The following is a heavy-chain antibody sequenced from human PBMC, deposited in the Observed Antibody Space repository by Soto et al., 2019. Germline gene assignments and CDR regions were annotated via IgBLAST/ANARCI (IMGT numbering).Heavy chain of an antibody. V-gene: IGHV4-39*02. D-gene: IGHD3-22*01. Sequence: SETLSLTCTVSGGSISSSTYYWGWIRQPPGKGLEWIGSIYYGGNTYYTPSLKSRVAISVDTSKNHFSLRLSSVTAADTAVYYCARFYYYDTSGNIDYWGQGTLVTVSS. CDR3: ARFYYYDTSGNIDY. J-gene: IGHJ4*02. CDR1: GGSISSSTYY. CDR2: IYYGGNT.